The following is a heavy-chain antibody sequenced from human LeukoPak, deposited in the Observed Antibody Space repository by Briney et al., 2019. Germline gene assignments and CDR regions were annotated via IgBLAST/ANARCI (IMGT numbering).Heavy chain of an antibody. Sequence: ASVKVSCKASGYTFTSYGISWVRQAPGQGLEWMGWISGYNGNTNYAQKLQGRVTMTTDTSTSTVYMELRSLRSDDTAVHYCARVLTGSGWYKDYWGQGTLVTVSS. CDR2: ISGYNGNT. CDR1: GYTFTSYG. J-gene: IGHJ4*02. D-gene: IGHD6-19*01. V-gene: IGHV1-18*04. CDR3: ARVLTGSGWYKDY.